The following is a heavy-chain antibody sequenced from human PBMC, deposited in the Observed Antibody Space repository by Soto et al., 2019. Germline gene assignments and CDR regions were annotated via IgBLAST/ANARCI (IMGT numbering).Heavy chain of an antibody. Sequence: EVELLESGGGLVQPGGSLRVSCVASGFTFRNFAMRWVRQAPGKGLEWVSGIGGGGGVTYYADSVKGRFTISRNNSKNTIYMQMNRLSAEDTAINYFAKNRQITSYYESAGHYDNWGQGTLVTVSS. CDR3: AKNRQITSYYESAGHYDN. J-gene: IGHJ4*01. D-gene: IGHD3-10*01. V-gene: IGHV3-23*01. CDR1: GFTFRNFA. CDR2: IGGGGGVT.